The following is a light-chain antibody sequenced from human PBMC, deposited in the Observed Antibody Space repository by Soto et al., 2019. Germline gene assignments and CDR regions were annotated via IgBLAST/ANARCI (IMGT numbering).Light chain of an antibody. CDR3: SSYAGTNNRYV. Sequence: QSALTQPPSASGSPGQSVTISCTGTGSDIGGYNFVSWYQQHPGKVPKLIIYEVNKRPSGVPDRFSGSKSGNTASLTVSGLQADEEADYYCSSYAGTNNRYVFGTGTQLTVL. CDR1: GSDIGGYNF. V-gene: IGLV2-8*01. J-gene: IGLJ1*01. CDR2: EVN.